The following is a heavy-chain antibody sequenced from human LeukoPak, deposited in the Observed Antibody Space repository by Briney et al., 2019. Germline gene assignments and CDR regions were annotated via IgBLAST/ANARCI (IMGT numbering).Heavy chain of an antibody. CDR3: ARETPDSYYDSSGYENDAFDI. J-gene: IGHJ3*02. V-gene: IGHV1-46*01. D-gene: IGHD3-22*01. CDR1: GYTFTSYY. CDR2: SNPSGGST. Sequence: ASVKVSCKASGYTFTSYYMHWVRQAPGQGLEWMGISNPSGGSTSYAQKFQGRVTMTRDTSTSTVYMELSSLRSEDTAVYYCARETPDSYYDSSGYENDAFDIWGQGTMVTVSS.